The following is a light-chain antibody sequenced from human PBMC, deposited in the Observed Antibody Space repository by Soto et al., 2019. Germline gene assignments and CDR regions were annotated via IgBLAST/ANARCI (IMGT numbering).Light chain of an antibody. CDR3: QQFGGSRLT. CDR2: GAY. Sequence: EIVLTQSPGTLSLSPGERATLSCRASQTVTSTFLSWYQQKSGQAPRLLIYGAYNRATGIPDRFVGGGSETDFTLTITRLEPEDFAVHYCQQFGGSRLTFGGGTKVEI. V-gene: IGKV3-20*01. J-gene: IGKJ4*01. CDR1: QTVTSTF.